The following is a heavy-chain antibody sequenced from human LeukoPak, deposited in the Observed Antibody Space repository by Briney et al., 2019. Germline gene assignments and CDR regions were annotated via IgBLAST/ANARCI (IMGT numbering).Heavy chain of an antibody. CDR2: ISYDGSNK. D-gene: IGHD6-19*01. V-gene: IGHV3-30*18. J-gene: IGHJ4*02. CDR3: AKDQGWDSSGCYFDY. Sequence: GGSMRLSCAASGFTFSTYGMHWVRQAPGKGLEWEAVISYDGSNKYYADSVKGRFTISRDNSKNTLYLQMNSLIAEDTAVYYCAKDQGWDSSGCYFDYWGQGTLVTVAS. CDR1: GFTFSTYG.